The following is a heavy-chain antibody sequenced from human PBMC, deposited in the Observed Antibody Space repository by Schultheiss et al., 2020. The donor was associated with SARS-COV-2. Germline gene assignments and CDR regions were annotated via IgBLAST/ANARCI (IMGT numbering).Heavy chain of an antibody. CDR1: GFTFSSYS. V-gene: IGHV3-48*01. D-gene: IGHD1/OR15-1a*01. CDR2: ISSSGSTI. CDR3: AKASGNNLYYFDY. Sequence: GGSLRLSCAASGFTFSSYSMNWVRQAPGKGLELVSSISSSGSTIYYADSVKGRFTISRDDSRSTVYLQMNSLTTEDTAVYYCAKASGNNLYYFDYWGQGTLVTVSS. J-gene: IGHJ4*02.